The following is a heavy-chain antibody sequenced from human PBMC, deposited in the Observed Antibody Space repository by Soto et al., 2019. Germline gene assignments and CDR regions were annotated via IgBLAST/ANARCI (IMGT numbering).Heavy chain of an antibody. Sequence: PGGSLRLSCAASGFTFSSYAMSWVRQAPGKGLEWVSGISGSGGSTYYADSEKGRFTISRDNSKNTLYLQMNSLRAEDTAVYYCAKDRGGCSSTSCPPRLFDYWGQGTLVTVSS. D-gene: IGHD2-2*01. CDR3: AKDRGGCSSTSCPPRLFDY. V-gene: IGHV3-23*01. CDR1: GFTFSSYA. CDR2: ISGSGGST. J-gene: IGHJ4*02.